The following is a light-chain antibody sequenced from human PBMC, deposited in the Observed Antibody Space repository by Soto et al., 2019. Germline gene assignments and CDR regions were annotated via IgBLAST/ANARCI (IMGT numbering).Light chain of an antibody. CDR1: QSVSSSY. J-gene: IGKJ2*01. CDR3: QKYGSSPNT. V-gene: IGKV3-20*01. CDR2: GAS. Sequence: EIVLTQSPGTLSLSPGERATLSCRASQSVSSSYLAWYQQKPGQAPRLIIYGASDRATGIPDRFSGSGSGKDFPLTISRLEPGYFAVYYCQKYGSSPNTFGRGTNLELK.